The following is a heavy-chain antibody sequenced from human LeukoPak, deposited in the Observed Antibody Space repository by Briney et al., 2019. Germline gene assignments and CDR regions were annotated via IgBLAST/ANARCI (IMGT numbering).Heavy chain of an antibody. CDR3: AREDPLVAARGLDY. D-gene: IGHD2-15*01. Sequence: SETLSLTCTVSGGSISSYYWSWIRQPPGKGLEWIGRIYTSGTTNYNTTLKGRLTMSLDTSKNQFSLRLSSVTAADTAVYYCAREDPLVAARGLDYWGQGTLVTVSS. CDR1: GGSISSYY. CDR2: IYTSGTT. V-gene: IGHV4-4*07. J-gene: IGHJ4*02.